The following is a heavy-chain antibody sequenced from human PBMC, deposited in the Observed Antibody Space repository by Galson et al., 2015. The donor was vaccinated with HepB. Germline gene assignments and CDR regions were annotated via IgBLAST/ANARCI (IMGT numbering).Heavy chain of an antibody. J-gene: IGHJ4*02. V-gene: IGHV3-33*01. CDR2: IWYDGSNK. CDR1: GFTLSSYG. CDR3: ARGYGDYDTDY. D-gene: IGHD4-17*01. Sequence: SLRLSCAASGFTLSSYGMHWVRQAPGKGLEWVAVIWYDGSNKYYADSVKGRFTISRDNSKNTLYLQMNSLRAEDTAVYYCARGYGDYDTDYWGQGTLVTVSS.